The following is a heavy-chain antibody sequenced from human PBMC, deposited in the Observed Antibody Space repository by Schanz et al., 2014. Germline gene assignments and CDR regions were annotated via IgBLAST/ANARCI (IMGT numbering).Heavy chain of an antibody. CDR3: AKTLFPGGTQTFGN. Sequence: EVHLLESGGGLVPPGGSLRLSCAASGFIFSDYAMCWVRQAPGKGLEWVSAISGGGGTTYYTDSVKGRFTISRDNSKNTLFLQMNSLRVEDSAIYYCAKTLFPGGTQTFGNWGRGTLVTVSS. D-gene: IGHD2-8*02. J-gene: IGHJ4*02. CDR1: GFIFSDYA. V-gene: IGHV3-23*01. CDR2: ISGGGGTT.